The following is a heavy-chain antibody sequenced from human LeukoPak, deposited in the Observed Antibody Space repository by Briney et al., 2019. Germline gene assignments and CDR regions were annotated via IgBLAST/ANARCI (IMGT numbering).Heavy chain of an antibody. CDR2: IWYDGSNK. CDR3: ARDPDYYDSSGYYPDY. J-gene: IGHJ4*02. CDR1: GFTFSSYG. Sequence: GGSLRLSCAASGFTFSSYGMHWVRQAPGKGLEWVAVIWYDGSNKYYADSVKGRFTISRDNSKNTLYLQMNSLRAEDTAVYYCARDPDYYDSSGYYPDYWGQGTLVTVSP. V-gene: IGHV3-33*01. D-gene: IGHD3-22*01.